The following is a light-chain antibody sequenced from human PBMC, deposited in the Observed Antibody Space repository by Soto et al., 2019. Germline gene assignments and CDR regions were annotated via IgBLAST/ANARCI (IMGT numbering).Light chain of an antibody. CDR1: QSVSSSF. CDR2: GAS. Sequence: EIVLTQSPGTLSLSPGERATLSCRASQSVSSSFLAWYQQKPDQAPSLLIYGASSRATGIPDRFSGSGSGTDFTLTISRLEPEDFAVYYCQQYDTSPWTFGQGTKVEIK. CDR3: QQYDTSPWT. J-gene: IGKJ1*01. V-gene: IGKV3-20*01.